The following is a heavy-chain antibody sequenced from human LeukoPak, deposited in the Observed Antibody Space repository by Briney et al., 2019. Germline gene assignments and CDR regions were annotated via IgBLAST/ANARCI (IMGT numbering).Heavy chain of an antibody. CDR3: ARGGERAADDYFDY. J-gene: IGHJ4*02. Sequence: SETLSLTCTVSGGSIRSYYWSWIRQPPGKGLEWIGYIYYSGSTNYNPSLKSRVTISVDTSKNQFSLKLSSVTAADTAVYYCARGGERAADDYFDYWGQGTLVTVSS. D-gene: IGHD2-15*01. V-gene: IGHV4-59*01. CDR2: IYYSGST. CDR1: GGSIRSYY.